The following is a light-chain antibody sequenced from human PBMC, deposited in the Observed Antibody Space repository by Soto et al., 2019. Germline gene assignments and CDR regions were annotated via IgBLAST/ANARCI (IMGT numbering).Light chain of an antibody. V-gene: IGKV3-20*01. Sequence: EIVLTQSPGTLSLSSGERATLSCRASQSVSSSYLAWYQQKPGQAPRLLVYATSSRATGIPDRFSGSGSGTDFTLTISRLEPEDFAVYYCQQYCSSSCTFGQGTKLEIK. CDR3: QQYCSSSCT. CDR1: QSVSSSY. J-gene: IGKJ2*02. CDR2: ATS.